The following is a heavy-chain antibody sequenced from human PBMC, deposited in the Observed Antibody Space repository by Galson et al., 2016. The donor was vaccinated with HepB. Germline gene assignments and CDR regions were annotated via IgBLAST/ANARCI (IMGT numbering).Heavy chain of an antibody. CDR1: GGSFSGYY. CDR3: ATLLWFGELLYPFDY. CDR2: ICGCVGNT. J-gene: IGHJ4*02. Sequence: ETLSLTCAVYGGSFSGYYWSWTRQPPGKVLEWVSSICGCVGNTYSADSVKGRFTISRDNSKNTLYLQMNSLRAEDTAVDYCATLLWFGELLYPFDYWGRGTLVTVSS. D-gene: IGHD3-10*01. V-gene: IGHV3-23*01.